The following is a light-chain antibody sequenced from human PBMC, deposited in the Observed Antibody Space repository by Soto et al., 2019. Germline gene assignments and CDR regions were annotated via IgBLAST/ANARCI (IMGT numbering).Light chain of an antibody. J-gene: IGKJ2*01. CDR2: GAS. CDR3: QQYNTWPQYT. Sequence: EIVMTQSPASLSVSPGERATLSCRASQSVSSNLAWYQQKPGQAPRLLIYGASTRATDIPARFSGSGSGTEFSRTISSLQSEDFAVCYCQQYNTWPQYTFGQGTKLEIK. V-gene: IGKV3-15*01. CDR1: QSVSSN.